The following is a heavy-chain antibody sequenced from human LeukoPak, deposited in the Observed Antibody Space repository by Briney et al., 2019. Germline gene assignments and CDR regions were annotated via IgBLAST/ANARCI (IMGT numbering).Heavy chain of an antibody. J-gene: IGHJ4*02. D-gene: IGHD6-13*01. CDR1: GFTFSKSW. V-gene: IGHV3-7*01. CDR2: IKPDGTEK. Sequence: GGSLRLSCAASGFTFSKSWMSWARQAPGKGLECVANIKPDGTEKYYVDSVKGRFTISRDNAKNSLYLQMNSLRAEDTAVYYCASQGTAAAANPTLNDYWGQGTLVTVSS. CDR3: ASQGTAAAANPTLNDY.